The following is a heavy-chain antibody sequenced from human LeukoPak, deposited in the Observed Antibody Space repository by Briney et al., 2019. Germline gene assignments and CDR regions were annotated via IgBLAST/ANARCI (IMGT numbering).Heavy chain of an antibody. D-gene: IGHD3/OR15-3a*01. CDR1: GFTFSDYY. J-gene: IGHJ3*02. CDR2: ISSSGSTI. Sequence: PGGSLRLSCAASGFTFSDYYMSWIRQAPGKGLEWVSYISSSGSTIYYADSVKGRFTISRDNAKNSLYLQMNSLRAEDTAAYYCARDNRLSIFGLVGSKNVFNIWAKGQWSPSLQ. CDR3: ARDNRLSIFGLVGSKNVFNI. V-gene: IGHV3-11*04.